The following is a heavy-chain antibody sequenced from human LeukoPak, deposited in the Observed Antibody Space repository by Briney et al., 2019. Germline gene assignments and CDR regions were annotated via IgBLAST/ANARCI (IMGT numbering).Heavy chain of an antibody. CDR3: AKGGHRPGYMDV. Sequence: GGSLRLSCAASGLTFSDYYMSWIRQAPGKGLEGVSYISSSGSTIYYADSVNGRFTISRDNAKNSLYLQMNSLRAEDTAPYYCAKGGHRPGYMDVWGKGTTVTVSS. CDR2: ISSSGSTI. V-gene: IGHV3-11*01. J-gene: IGHJ6*03. CDR1: GLTFSDYY. D-gene: IGHD1-14*01.